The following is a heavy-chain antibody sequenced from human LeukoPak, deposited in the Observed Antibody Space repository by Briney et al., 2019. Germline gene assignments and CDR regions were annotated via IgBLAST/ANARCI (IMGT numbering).Heavy chain of an antibody. V-gene: IGHV3-30*02. CDR3: ALGSVLGTYYVDV. J-gene: IGHJ6*03. CDR2: IRHDGINR. Sequence: PGGSLRLSCTVSGFTFSDFAMHWVRQAPGKGLEWVTFIRHDGINRNYADSVKGRFTISRDNSKNTLSLQMNSLRAEDTGVYSCALGSVLGTYYVDVWGKGTTVSVSS. D-gene: IGHD3-10*01. CDR1: GFTFSDFA.